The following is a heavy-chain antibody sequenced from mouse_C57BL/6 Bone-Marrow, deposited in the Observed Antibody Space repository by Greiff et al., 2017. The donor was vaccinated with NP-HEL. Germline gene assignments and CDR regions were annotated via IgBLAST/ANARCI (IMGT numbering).Heavy chain of an antibody. Sequence: LMESGPGLVQPSQSLSITCTVSGFSLTSYGVHWVRQSPGKGLEWLGVIWSGGSTDYNAAFIPRLSISKDNSKSQVFFTMNSLQADDTAIYYCAQMGLRLAWFAYWGQGTLVTVSA. CDR1: GFSLTSYG. D-gene: IGHD2-4*01. V-gene: IGHV2-2*01. J-gene: IGHJ3*01. CDR3: AQMGLRLAWFAY. CDR2: IWSGGST.